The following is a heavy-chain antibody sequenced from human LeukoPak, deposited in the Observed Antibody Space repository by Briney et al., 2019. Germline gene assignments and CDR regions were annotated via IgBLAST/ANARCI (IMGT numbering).Heavy chain of an antibody. V-gene: IGHV3-21*01. CDR3: ARGGTSAPNFDD. CDR2: ISGSSNYI. D-gene: IGHD3-16*01. J-gene: IGHJ4*02. Sequence: PGGSLRLSCAASGFTFSSYEMNWVRQAPGKGLEWVSSISGSSNYIYYADSVKGRFTISRDNAKNSLYLQMNSLRAEDTAVYYCARGGTSAPNFDDWGQGTLVTVSS. CDR1: GFTFSSYE.